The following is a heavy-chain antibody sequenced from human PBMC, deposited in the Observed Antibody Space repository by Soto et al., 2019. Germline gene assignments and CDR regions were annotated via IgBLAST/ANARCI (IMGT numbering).Heavy chain of an antibody. Sequence: SETLSLTCTVSGGSISSSSYYWGWIRQPPGKGLEWIGSIYYSGSTYYNPSLKSRVTISVDTSKNQFSLKLSSVTAADTAVYYCARISPLPPMSNYYFAYWGQGALVTVYS. CDR2: IYYSGST. CDR1: GGSISSSSYY. CDR3: ARISPLPPMSNYYFAY. J-gene: IGHJ4*02. V-gene: IGHV4-39*01. D-gene: IGHD3-10*02.